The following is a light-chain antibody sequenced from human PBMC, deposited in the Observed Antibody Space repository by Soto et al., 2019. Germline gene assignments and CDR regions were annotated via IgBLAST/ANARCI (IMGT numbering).Light chain of an antibody. V-gene: IGLV2-14*03. J-gene: IGLJ1*01. CDR3: CSYTTNIAPDV. CDR2: DVV. CDR1: SHDIGNGYDS. Sequence: QSALTQPASVSGSPGQSITISCTGTSHDIGNGYDSVSWYQQHPGKAPKLIIYDVVNRPSGVSSRFSGSKSGNTASLTISGLQAEDEADYYCCSYTTNIAPDVSGTGTKGTAL.